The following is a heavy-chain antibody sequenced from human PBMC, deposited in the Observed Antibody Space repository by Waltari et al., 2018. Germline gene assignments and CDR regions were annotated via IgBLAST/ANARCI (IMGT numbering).Heavy chain of an antibody. CDR3: GTGNGKTEY. V-gene: IGHV4-34*02. CDR1: GDSFSNFF. CDR2: INDSGNT. J-gene: IGHJ4*02. Sequence: QVQLQQWGAGLLTPSATLSLPCTVQGDSFSNFFWSWIRQPPGKGLEWIGEINDSGNTYYNPSLKSRVTISVDTSKIQFSLKLSSVTAADTAVYYCGTGNGKTEYWDQGTLVTVSS. D-gene: IGHD1-1*01.